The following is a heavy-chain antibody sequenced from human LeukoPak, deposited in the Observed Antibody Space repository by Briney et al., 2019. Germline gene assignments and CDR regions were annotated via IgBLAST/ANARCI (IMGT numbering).Heavy chain of an antibody. J-gene: IGHJ2*01. CDR1: GYSFTSYW. D-gene: IGHD3-22*01. V-gene: IGHV5-51*01. CDR3: ARSSSGYYISYWYFDL. CDR2: IYPGDSDT. Sequence: GESLKISCKGSGYSFTSYWIGWVRQMPGKGLEWMGIIYPGDSDTRYSPSFQGQVTISADKSISTAYLQWSSLKASDTAMYYCARSSSGYYISYWYFDLWGRGTLVTVSS.